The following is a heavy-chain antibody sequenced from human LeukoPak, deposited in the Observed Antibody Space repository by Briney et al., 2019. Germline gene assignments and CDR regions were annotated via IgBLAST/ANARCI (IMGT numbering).Heavy chain of an antibody. CDR3: VKDLGSAITSALALDV. Sequence: GGSLRLSCAASGLTFSSYWMSWVRQAPGKGLEWVANIKQDGSEKYYVDSVKGRFTISRDNAKNSLYLQMNSLRAEDTAVYYCVKDLGSAITSALALDVWGQGTTVTVSS. V-gene: IGHV3-7*01. J-gene: IGHJ6*02. CDR1: GLTFSSYW. CDR2: IKQDGSEK. D-gene: IGHD2-15*01.